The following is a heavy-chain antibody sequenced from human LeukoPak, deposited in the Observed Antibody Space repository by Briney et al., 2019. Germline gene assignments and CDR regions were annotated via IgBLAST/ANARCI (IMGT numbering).Heavy chain of an antibody. CDR3: AREGLYCSGGSCYWYYYYGMDV. CDR2: MNPNSGNT. V-gene: IGHV1-8*02. D-gene: IGHD2-15*01. J-gene: IGHJ6*02. CDR1: GGTFSSYA. Sequence: ASVKVSCKASGGTFSSYAISWVRQAPGQGLEWMGWMNPNSGNTGYAQKFQGRVTMTRNTSISTAYMELSSLRSEDTAVYYCAREGLYCSGGSCYWYYYYGMDVWGQGTTVTVSS.